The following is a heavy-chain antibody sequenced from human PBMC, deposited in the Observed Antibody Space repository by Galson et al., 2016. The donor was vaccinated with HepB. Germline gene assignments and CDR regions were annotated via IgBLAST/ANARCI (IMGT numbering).Heavy chain of an antibody. CDR2: ISGSGGST. J-gene: IGHJ6*02. V-gene: IGHV3-23*01. D-gene: IGHD2-15*01. Sequence: SLRLSCAASGFTFNNYDMTWVRQAPGKGLEWVSTISGSGGSTDYADSVKGRFTISRDNSKNTLYMQMTSLRAEDTAVYYCAKDSPYWVPLGYYYCMDVWGQGTTVIVSS. CDR3: AKDSPYWVPLGYYYCMDV. CDR1: GFTFNNYD.